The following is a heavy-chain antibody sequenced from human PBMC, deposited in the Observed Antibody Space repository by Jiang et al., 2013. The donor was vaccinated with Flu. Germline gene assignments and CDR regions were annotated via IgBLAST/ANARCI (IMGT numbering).Heavy chain of an antibody. CDR3: ARYSGSYYAPEVIFDY. CDR1: FRSYG. V-gene: IGHV1-18*01. Sequence: FRSYGISWVRQAPGQGLEWMGWISGYNGDTHYAQKVQDRVTITVDTSTNRVYMELRSLRSDDTALYYCARYSGSYYAPEVIFDYWGQGTLVTVSS. CDR2: ISGYNGDT. D-gene: IGHD1-26*01. J-gene: IGHJ4*02.